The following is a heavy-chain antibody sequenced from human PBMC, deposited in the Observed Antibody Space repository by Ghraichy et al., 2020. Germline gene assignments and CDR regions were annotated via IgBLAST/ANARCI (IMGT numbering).Heavy chain of an antibody. V-gene: IGHV3-23*01. CDR2: ISYNGGRT. J-gene: IGHJ5*02. D-gene: IGHD4-11*01. CDR1: GFTFSTHW. CDR3: AKDQVQISATTYNWFKP. Sequence: GESLNISCEASGFTFSTHWMRWVRQAPGKGLEWVSSISYNGGRTNYAGSVKGRFTISRDNSMQTLHLQMNSLRVEDTAIYFCAKDQVQISATTYNWFKPWGQGTLVTVSS.